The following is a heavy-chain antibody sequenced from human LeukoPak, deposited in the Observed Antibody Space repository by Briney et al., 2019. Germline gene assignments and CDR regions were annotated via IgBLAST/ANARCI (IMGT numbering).Heavy chain of an antibody. J-gene: IGHJ4*02. CDR3: TRDPYSSSWYGRGRSDY. CDR1: GFTFGDYA. V-gene: IGHV3-49*04. D-gene: IGHD6-13*01. CDR2: IRSKAYGGTT. Sequence: GGSLRLSCTASGFTFGDYAMSWVRQAPGKGREWVGFIRSKAYGGTTEYAASVKGRFTISRDDSKSIAYLQMNSLKTEDTAVYYCTRDPYSSSWYGRGRSDYWGQGTLVTVSS.